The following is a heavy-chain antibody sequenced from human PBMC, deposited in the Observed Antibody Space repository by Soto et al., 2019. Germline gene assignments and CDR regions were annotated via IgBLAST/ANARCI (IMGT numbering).Heavy chain of an antibody. J-gene: IGHJ6*02. CDR1: GFTFITHA. CDR3: ARENSPAGLDV. V-gene: IGHV3-23*01. D-gene: IGHD6-13*01. Sequence: EVQLLESGGGLVQPGGSLRLSCAASGFTFITHAMSWVRQAPGKGLEWVSAISGGGGSTYYADSVKGRFTISRDNSKNSLFLQMNSLRAEDTAVYYCARENSPAGLDVWGQGTTVTVSS. CDR2: ISGGGGST.